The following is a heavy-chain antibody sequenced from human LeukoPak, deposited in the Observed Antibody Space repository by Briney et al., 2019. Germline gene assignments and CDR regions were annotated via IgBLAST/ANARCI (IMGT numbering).Heavy chain of an antibody. Sequence: SETLSLTCAVYGGSFSGYYWSWIRQPPGKGLEWIGEINHSGSTNYNPSLKSRVTISVVTSKNQFSPKLSSVTAADTAVYYCARGRLLWFGERYGMDVWGQGTTVTVSS. V-gene: IGHV4-34*01. CDR2: INHSGST. J-gene: IGHJ6*02. CDR3: ARGRLLWFGERYGMDV. CDR1: GGSFSGYY. D-gene: IGHD3-10*01.